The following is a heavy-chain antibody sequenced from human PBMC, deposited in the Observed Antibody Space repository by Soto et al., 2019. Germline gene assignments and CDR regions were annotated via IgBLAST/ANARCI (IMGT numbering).Heavy chain of an antibody. D-gene: IGHD2-15*01. CDR2: IWYDGSNK. Sequence: GGSLRLSCAASGFTFSSYGMHWVRQAPGKGLEWVAVIWYDGSNKYYADSVKGRFTISRDNSKNTLYLQMNSLRAEDTAVYDCARDLGIAATRPQSDGSIDYWGQGTLVTVSS. CDR3: ARDLGIAATRPQSDGSIDY. CDR1: GFTFSSYG. V-gene: IGHV3-33*01. J-gene: IGHJ4*02.